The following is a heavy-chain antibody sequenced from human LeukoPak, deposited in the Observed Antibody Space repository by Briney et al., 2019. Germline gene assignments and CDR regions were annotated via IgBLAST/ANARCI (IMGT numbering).Heavy chain of an antibody. CDR1: DFNALAFSSHT. CDR2: ISGTSAYI. V-gene: IGHV3-21*01. CDR3: AKGPGYMDV. Sequence: MLGGPLKLPGNPSDFNALAFSSHTLNWVRQAPGKGLEWVSSISGTSAYIHYGRSVRGRFTISRDNAKNTLYLLMNGVTVEDTGIYYCAKGPGYMDVWGLGTTVTVSS. J-gene: IGHJ6*03.